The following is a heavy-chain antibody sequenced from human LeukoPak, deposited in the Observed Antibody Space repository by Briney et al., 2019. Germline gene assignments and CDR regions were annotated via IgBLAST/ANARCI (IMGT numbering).Heavy chain of an antibody. CDR2: IVGTINYI. CDR1: GFTFNIYS. V-gene: IGHV3-21*01. D-gene: IGHD2-2*01. J-gene: IGHJ6*02. CDR3: ARVGRYCSTTGCDYYYGMDV. Sequence: GGSLRLSCAAPGFTFNIYSMNWVRQAPGKGLGWVSSIVGTINYIYYADSVKGRFTISRDNAKNSLYLHMNSLRAEDTAVYYCARVGRYCSTTGCDYYYGMDVWGQGTTVTVSS.